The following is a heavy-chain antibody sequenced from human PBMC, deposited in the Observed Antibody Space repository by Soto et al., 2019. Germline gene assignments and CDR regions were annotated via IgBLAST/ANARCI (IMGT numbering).Heavy chain of an antibody. CDR1: GGTFSSYA. CDR2: IIPIFGTA. D-gene: IGHD6-13*01. J-gene: IGHJ2*01. CDR3: ARAPEVSAAGDYWYFDL. Sequence: SVKVSFKSSGGTFSSYAISWVRRAPGQGLEWMGGIIPIFGTANYAQKFQGRVTITADKSTSTAYMELSSLRSEDTAVYYCARAPEVSAAGDYWYFDLWGRGTLVTVSS. V-gene: IGHV1-69*06.